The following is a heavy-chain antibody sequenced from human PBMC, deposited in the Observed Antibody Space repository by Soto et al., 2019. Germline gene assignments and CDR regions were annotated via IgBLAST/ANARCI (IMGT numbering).Heavy chain of an antibody. Sequence: QVHLEQWGEGLLKPSETLSLTCAVYGGSLSGYFWSWVRQPQGKGLEWIGEINHSGSTNYNPSLKSRVTISADTSKHQFSLRLSSVTAADSAIYYCARYHYYDFWIGSRHYMDVWGKGTTVTVSS. CDR3: ARYHYYDFWIGSRHYMDV. CDR2: INHSGST. CDR1: GGSLSGYF. V-gene: IGHV4-34*01. J-gene: IGHJ6*03. D-gene: IGHD3-3*01.